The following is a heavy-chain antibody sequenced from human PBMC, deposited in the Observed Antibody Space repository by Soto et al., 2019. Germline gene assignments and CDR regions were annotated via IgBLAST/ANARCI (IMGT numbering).Heavy chain of an antibody. CDR1: GFTFSSYS. Sequence: VQLVESGGGLVQPGGSLRLSCAASGFTFSSYSMNWVRQAPGKGLEWVSYISRSSSTIYYSDSVKGRFTISRDNAKNSLYLQMNSLRAEDTAVYSCAREEDYGDYNWFDPWGQGTLVTVSS. D-gene: IGHD4-17*01. J-gene: IGHJ5*02. CDR3: AREEDYGDYNWFDP. V-gene: IGHV3-48*01. CDR2: ISRSSSTI.